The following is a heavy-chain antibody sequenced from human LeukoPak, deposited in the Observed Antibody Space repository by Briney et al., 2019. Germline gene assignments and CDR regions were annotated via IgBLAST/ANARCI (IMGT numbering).Heavy chain of an antibody. CDR3: ATDLPWVAGHYFDY. J-gene: IGHJ4*02. Sequence: ASVKVSCKVSGYTLTELSMHWVRQAPGKGLEWMGGFDPEDSETIYAQKFQGRVTMTEDTSTDTAYMELSSLRSEDTAVYYCATDLPWVAGHYFDYWGQGTLVTVSS. D-gene: IGHD6-19*01. CDR2: FDPEDSET. V-gene: IGHV1-24*01. CDR1: GYTLTELS.